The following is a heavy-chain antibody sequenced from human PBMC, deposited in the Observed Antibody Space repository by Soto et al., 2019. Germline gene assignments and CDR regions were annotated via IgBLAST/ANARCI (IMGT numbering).Heavy chain of an antibody. Sequence: GGSLRLSCAASGFTVSSNYMSWVRQAPGKGLEWVSVIYSGGSTYYADSVKGRFTISRDNSKSTLYLQMNSLRAEDTAVYYCARVAVDIVVVPAAINYYYYYMDVWGKGTTVTVSS. J-gene: IGHJ6*03. CDR3: ARVAVDIVVVPAAINYYYYYMDV. V-gene: IGHV3-66*01. CDR1: GFTVSSNY. D-gene: IGHD2-2*03. CDR2: IYSGGST.